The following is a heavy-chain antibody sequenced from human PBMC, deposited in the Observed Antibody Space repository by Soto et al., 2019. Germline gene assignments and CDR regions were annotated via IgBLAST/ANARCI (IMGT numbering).Heavy chain of an antibody. CDR3: VRDTTGFGYFDS. CDR1: GFTFSSYD. D-gene: IGHD1-1*01. Sequence: EVQLVESGGGLVQPGGSLRLSCAASGFTFSSYDMHWVRQASGKGLEWVSVIGTAGDTYYSGSVKGRFTISRDSLTTSLYLPMKSLSAGDTAVYYCVRDTTGFGYFDSWGQGTLVTVSS. V-gene: IGHV3-13*01. J-gene: IGHJ4*02. CDR2: IGTAGDT.